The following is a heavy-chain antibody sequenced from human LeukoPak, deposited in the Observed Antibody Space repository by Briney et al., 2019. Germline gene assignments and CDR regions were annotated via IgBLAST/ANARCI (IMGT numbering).Heavy chain of an antibody. CDR1: GYTFTTYS. D-gene: IGHD3-3*01. Sequence: ASVRVSCKASGYTFTTYSIFWVRQAPGQGLEWMGWINAGNGNTKYSQKLQGRVTITRDTSANTAYVELSSLRSEDTAVYYCAREHDFLIDYSFDYWGQGTLVTVSS. J-gene: IGHJ4*02. V-gene: IGHV1-3*01. CDR3: AREHDFLIDYSFDY. CDR2: INAGNGNT.